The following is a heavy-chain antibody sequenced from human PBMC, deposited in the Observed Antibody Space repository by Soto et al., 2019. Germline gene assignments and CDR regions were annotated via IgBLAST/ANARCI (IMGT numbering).Heavy chain of an antibody. Sequence: GGSLRLSCAASGFTFSNAWMSWVRQAPGKGLEWVGRIKSKTDGGTTDYAAPVKGRFTISRDDSKNTLYLQMNSLKTEDTAVYYCTTEALSTGEADAFDIWGQGTMVTVSS. D-gene: IGHD3-10*01. CDR1: GFTFSNAW. CDR2: IKSKTDGGTT. V-gene: IGHV3-15*01. J-gene: IGHJ3*02. CDR3: TTEALSTGEADAFDI.